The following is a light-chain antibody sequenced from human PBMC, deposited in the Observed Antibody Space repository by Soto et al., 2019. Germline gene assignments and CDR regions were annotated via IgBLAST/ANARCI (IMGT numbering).Light chain of an antibody. CDR3: QQYNRFSWT. CDR2: SAS. CDR1: QSINRW. J-gene: IGKJ1*01. Sequence: DIQMTQSPSTLSASVGERVTIICRASQSINRWLAWYQQKPGKAPKLLIYSASVLQSGVPPRFSGSWSGTEFTLTISSLQPYDFATYFCQQYNRFSWTFGQGTKVEI. V-gene: IGKV1-5*03.